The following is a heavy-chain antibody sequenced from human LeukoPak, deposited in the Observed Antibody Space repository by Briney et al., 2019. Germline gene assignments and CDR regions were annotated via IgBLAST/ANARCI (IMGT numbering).Heavy chain of an antibody. Sequence: GGSLRLSCAASGFTFSSYEMNWVRQAPGKGLEWVSYISSSGSTIYYADSVKGRFTISRDTAKNSLYLQMNSLRAEDTAVYYCASNWYAWGEFDPWGQGTLVTVSS. CDR3: ASNWYAWGEFDP. V-gene: IGHV3-48*03. CDR2: ISSSGSTI. J-gene: IGHJ5*02. D-gene: IGHD1-1*01. CDR1: GFTFSSYE.